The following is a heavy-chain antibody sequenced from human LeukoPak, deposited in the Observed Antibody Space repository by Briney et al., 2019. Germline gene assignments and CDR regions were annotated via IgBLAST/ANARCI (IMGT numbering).Heavy chain of an antibody. CDR2: ISYDGSNK. CDR3: AKDTN. J-gene: IGHJ4*02. Sequence: GGSLRLSCAASGFTFCSYGMHWVRQAPGKGLEWVAVISYDGSNKYYADSVKGRFAISRDNSKNTLYLQMNSLRAEDTAVYYCAKDTNWGQGTLVTVSS. D-gene: IGHD1-1*01. CDR1: GFTFCSYG. V-gene: IGHV3-30*18.